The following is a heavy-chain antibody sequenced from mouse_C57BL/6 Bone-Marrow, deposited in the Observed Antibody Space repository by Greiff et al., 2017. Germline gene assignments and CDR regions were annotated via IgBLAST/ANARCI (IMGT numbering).Heavy chain of an antibody. Sequence: QVQLQQPGAELVKPGASVKLSCKASGYTFTSYWMHWVKQRPGRGLEWIGRIDPKSGGTKYNEKFKSKATLTVDKPSSTAYMQLSSLTSEDSAVXYCARIYYGSSYAFAYWGQGTLVTVSA. CDR1: GYTFTSYW. J-gene: IGHJ3*01. CDR2: IDPKSGGT. V-gene: IGHV1-72*01. CDR3: ARIYYGSSYAFAY. D-gene: IGHD1-1*01.